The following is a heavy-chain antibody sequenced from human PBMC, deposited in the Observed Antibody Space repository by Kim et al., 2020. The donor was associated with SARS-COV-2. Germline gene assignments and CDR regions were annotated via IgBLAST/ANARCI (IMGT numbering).Heavy chain of an antibody. V-gene: IGHV4-34*01. D-gene: IGHD3-9*01. CDR1: GGSFSGYY. CDR2: INHSGST. Sequence: SETLSLTCAVYGGSFSGYYWSWIRQPPGKGLEWIGEINHSGSTNYNPSLKSRVTISVDTSKNQFSLKLSSVTAADTAVYYCARGGHFDWLLLVYWGQGTLVTVSS. CDR3: ARGGHFDWLLLVY. J-gene: IGHJ4*02.